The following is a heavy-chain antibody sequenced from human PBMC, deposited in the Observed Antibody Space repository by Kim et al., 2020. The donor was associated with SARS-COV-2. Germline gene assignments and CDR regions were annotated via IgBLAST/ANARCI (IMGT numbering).Heavy chain of an antibody. J-gene: IGHJ4*02. CDR2: SYYSGST. CDR3: ARHARFSTEYFAY. CDR1: GASISSSNVY. Sequence: SETLSLTCTVSGASISSSNVYWGWIRQPPGKGLEWIGTSYYSGSTYYNPSLKSRLTISVDTSKNQLSLDLSSVTAADTAVYYCARHARFSTEYFAYLGLG. V-gene: IGHV4-39*01. D-gene: IGHD3-3*01.